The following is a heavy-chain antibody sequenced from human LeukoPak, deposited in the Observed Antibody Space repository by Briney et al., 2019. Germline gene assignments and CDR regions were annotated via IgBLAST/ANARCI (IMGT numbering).Heavy chain of an antibody. CDR2: IHHTGGDT. D-gene: IGHD3-10*01. Sequence: SETLPLTCTVSGYSISSGYYWAWIRQAPGKGLEWIGSIHHTGGDTHYNPSLKSRVTISVDTSKNHFSLKLSSVTAADTALYYCARGRNTMVRGAIGAETRYYYSYYMDVWGKGTTVTVSS. V-gene: IGHV4-38-2*02. J-gene: IGHJ6*03. CDR3: ARGRNTMVRGAIGAETRYYYSYYMDV. CDR1: GYSISSGYY.